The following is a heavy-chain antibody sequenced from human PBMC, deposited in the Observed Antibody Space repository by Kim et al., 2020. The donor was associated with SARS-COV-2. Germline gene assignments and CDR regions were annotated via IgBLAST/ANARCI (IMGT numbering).Heavy chain of an antibody. D-gene: IGHD3-9*01. V-gene: IGHV3-64D*09. CDR3: VKAYYDILTGYYYFDY. CDR1: GFTFSSYA. CDR2: ISSNGGST. J-gene: IGHJ4*02. Sequence: GGSLRLSCSASGFTFSSYAMHWVRQAPGKGLEYVSAISSNGGSTYYADSVKGRFTISRDNSKNTLYLQMSSLRAEDTAVYYCVKAYYDILTGYYYFDYWGQGTLVTVSS.